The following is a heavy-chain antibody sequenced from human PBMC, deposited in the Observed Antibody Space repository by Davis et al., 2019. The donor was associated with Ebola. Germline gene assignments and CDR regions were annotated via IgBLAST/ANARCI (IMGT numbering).Heavy chain of an antibody. Sequence: SDTLSPTCSVPGASIIYHYWTWVRQPPGKGLDWFGNIDDSGRTDYSSSLKSRVTISADTSKNQFFLKLTSVTAADTAVYYCARDNIVATTNDAFDMWGQGTMVTVSS. CDR1: GASIIYHY. CDR3: ARDNIVATTNDAFDM. V-gene: IGHV4-59*11. D-gene: IGHD5-12*01. CDR2: IDDSGRT. J-gene: IGHJ3*02.